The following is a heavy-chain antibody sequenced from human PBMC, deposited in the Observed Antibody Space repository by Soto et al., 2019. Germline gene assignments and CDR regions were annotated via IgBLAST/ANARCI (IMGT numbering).Heavy chain of an antibody. CDR2: IIPIFGTA. J-gene: IGHJ5*02. Sequence: SVKVSCKASGGTFSSYAISWVRQAPGQGLEWMGGIIPIFGTANYAQKFQGRVTITADESTSTAYMELSSLRSEDTAVYYCARGASGYGGYRNWFDPWGQGTLVTVSS. D-gene: IGHD5-12*01. CDR3: ARGASGYGGYRNWFDP. CDR1: GGTFSSYA. V-gene: IGHV1-69*13.